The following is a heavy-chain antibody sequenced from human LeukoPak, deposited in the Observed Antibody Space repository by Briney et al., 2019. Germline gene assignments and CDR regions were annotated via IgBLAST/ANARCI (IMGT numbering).Heavy chain of an antibody. J-gene: IGHJ3*02. V-gene: IGHV1-69*05. D-gene: IGHD2-21*02. CDR2: IIPIFGTA. CDR1: GGTFSSYT. CDR3: AGHIVVVTVLPGAFDI. Sequence: SVKVSCKASGGTFSSYTISWVRQAPGQGLEWMGGIIPIFGTANYAQKFQGRVTIATDESTSTAYMELSSLRSEDTAVYYCAGHIVVVTVLPGAFDIWGQGTMVTVSS.